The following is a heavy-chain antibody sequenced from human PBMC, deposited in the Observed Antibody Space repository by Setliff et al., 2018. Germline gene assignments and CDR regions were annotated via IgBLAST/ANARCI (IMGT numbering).Heavy chain of an antibody. V-gene: IGHV3-20*04. J-gene: IGHJ3*02. D-gene: IGHD1-26*01. CDR1: GFSFHDYG. Sequence: GGSLRLSCAVSGFSFHDYGMGWVRQAPGKGLEWVSSINWNGVSIGYADSVKGRFTISRDNSKNTLYLQMNSLRGEDTALYYCARRGGTSGARAFDIWGQGTMVTVSS. CDR2: INWNGVSI. CDR3: ARRGGTSGARAFDI.